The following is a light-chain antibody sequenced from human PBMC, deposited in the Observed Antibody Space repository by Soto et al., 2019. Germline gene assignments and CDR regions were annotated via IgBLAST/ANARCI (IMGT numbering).Light chain of an antibody. V-gene: IGKV1-5*03. CDR3: QPYHTYPT. CDR1: QSISSW. Sequence: DIQMTQSPSTLSPSVGDRVTITCRASQSISSWLAWYQQNPGEAPKLLIYKALNLKSGAPARFSGSGSGTEFILTISSLQPDDFETYYCQPYHTYPTFGQGTQVEIK. J-gene: IGKJ1*01. CDR2: KAL.